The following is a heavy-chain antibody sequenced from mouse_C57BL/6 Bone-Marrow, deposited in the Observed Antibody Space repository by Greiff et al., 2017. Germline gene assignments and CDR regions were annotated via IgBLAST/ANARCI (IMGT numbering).Heavy chain of an antibody. Sequence: QVQLQQPGAELVRPGTSVKLSCKASGYTFTSYWMHWVKQRHGQGLEWIGVIDPSDSYTNYNQKFKGKATLTVDTSSSTAYMQLSSLTSEDSAVYYYARGYYGSSWCAYWGQGTLVTVSA. D-gene: IGHD1-1*01. CDR1: GYTFTSYW. CDR2: IDPSDSYT. V-gene: IGHV1-59*01. CDR3: ARGYYGSSWCAY. J-gene: IGHJ3*01.